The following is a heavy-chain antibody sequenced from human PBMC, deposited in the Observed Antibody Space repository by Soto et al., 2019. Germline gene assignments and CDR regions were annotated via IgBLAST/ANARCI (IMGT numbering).Heavy chain of an antibody. J-gene: IGHJ4*02. CDR2: INHSGST. CDR1: GGSISSGGYY. D-gene: IGHD5-12*01. Sequence: SETLSLTCTVSGGSISSGGYYWSWIRQHPGKGLEWIGEINHSGSTNYNPSLTSRVTISVDTSKNQFSLKLSSVTAADTAVYYCARRSGYSGYEGRNLYKNWGQGTLVTVSS. CDR3: ARRSGYSGYEGRNLYKN. V-gene: IGHV4-39*07.